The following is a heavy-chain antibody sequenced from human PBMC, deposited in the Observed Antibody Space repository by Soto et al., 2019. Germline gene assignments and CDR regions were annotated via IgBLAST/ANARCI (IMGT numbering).Heavy chain of an antibody. Sequence: PSETLSLTCTVSGGSISSYYWSWIRQPPGKGLEWIGYIYYSGSTNYNPSLKSRVTISVDTSKNQFSLKLSSVTAADTAVYYCARVSSGWYYYGMDVWGQGTTVTVSS. CDR3: ARVSSGWYYYGMDV. CDR1: GGSISSYY. V-gene: IGHV4-59*01. D-gene: IGHD6-19*01. J-gene: IGHJ6*02. CDR2: IYYSGST.